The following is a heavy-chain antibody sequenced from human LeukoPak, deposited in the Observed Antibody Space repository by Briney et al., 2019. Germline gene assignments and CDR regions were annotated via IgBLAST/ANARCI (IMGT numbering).Heavy chain of an antibody. CDR3: ARQLLNYWFDP. V-gene: IGHV3-53*01. Sequence: GSLRLSCAASGFTVSSNYMSWVRQAPGKGLEWVSVIYSGGSTYYADSVKGRFTISRDNSKNTLYLQMNSLRAEDTAVYYCARQLLNYWFDPWGQGTLVTVSS. CDR1: GFTVSSNY. J-gene: IGHJ5*02. D-gene: IGHD4-23*01. CDR2: IYSGGST.